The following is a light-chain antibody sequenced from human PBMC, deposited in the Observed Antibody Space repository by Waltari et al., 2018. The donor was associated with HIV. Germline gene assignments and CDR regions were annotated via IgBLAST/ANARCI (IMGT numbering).Light chain of an antibody. CDR2: EVS. J-gene: IGLJ3*02. Sequence: QSALTQPASVSGSPGQSITISCTGTSSDVGSYKYVSWYQQNPGKAPKLMIYEVSKRPSGVSQRFAGSKSGNTASLSISGLQAEDEAAYYCSSYTSTNTWLFGGGTKLTVL. V-gene: IGLV2-14*01. CDR3: SSYTSTNTWL. CDR1: SSDVGSYKY.